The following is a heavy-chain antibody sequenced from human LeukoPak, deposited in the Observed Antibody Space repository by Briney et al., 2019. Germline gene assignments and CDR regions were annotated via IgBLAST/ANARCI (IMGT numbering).Heavy chain of an antibody. J-gene: IGHJ4*02. CDR1: GFAFSTSG. D-gene: IGHD6-19*01. V-gene: IGHV3-30*03. CDR2: ISYDGSEK. Sequence: QPGRSLRLSCATSGFAFSTSGMHWVRQAPDTGLEWVAFISYDGSEKYYADSVRGRFTISRDNSKSTLYLQMNSLRVEDTAVFYCATDRGWYCQYWGQGTLVTVSS. CDR3: ATDRGWYCQY.